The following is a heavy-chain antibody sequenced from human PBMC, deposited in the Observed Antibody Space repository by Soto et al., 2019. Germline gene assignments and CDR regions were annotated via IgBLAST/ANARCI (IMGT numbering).Heavy chain of an antibody. Sequence: GGSLRLSCAASWVPFRGSAIHRVRQASGKGLEWGGRIRSKANSYATAYAASVKGRFTISRDDSKNTAYLQMNSLKTEDTAVYYCTRHLDRYYDFWSGYPTTSNWFDPWGQGTLVTVSS. CDR3: TRHLDRYYDFWSGYPTTSNWFDP. CDR1: WVPFRGSA. V-gene: IGHV3-73*01. CDR2: IRSKANSYAT. J-gene: IGHJ5*02. D-gene: IGHD3-3*01.